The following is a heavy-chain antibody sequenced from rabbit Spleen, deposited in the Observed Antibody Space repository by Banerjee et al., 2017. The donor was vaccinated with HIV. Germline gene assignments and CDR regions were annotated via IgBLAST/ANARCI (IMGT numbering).Heavy chain of an antibody. Sequence: QSLEESGGDLVKPGASLTLTCTASGFSFSSGYDMCWVRQATGKGLEWIGYIYSTIYYTYYATWAKGRFTISKTSSTTVTLQMTSLTVADTATYFCARVSETSGWGEDLWGPGTLVTVS. J-gene: IGHJ6*01. V-gene: IGHV1S40*01. CDR3: ARVSETSGWGEDL. CDR1: GFSFSSGYD. D-gene: IGHD4-1*01. CDR2: IYSTIYYT.